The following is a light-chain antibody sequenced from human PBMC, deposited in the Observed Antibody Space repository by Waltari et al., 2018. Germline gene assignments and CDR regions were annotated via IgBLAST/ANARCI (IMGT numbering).Light chain of an antibody. V-gene: IGKV1-5*03. J-gene: IGKJ1*01. CDR2: EAS. Sequence: DVQMTQSPSTLSASVGDRVTITCRASGRISRWLAWYQQKPGKGPMLLIYEASNLQTGVPSRFRGSGSGTEFTLTISSLQPDDFATYYCQQYHVFSWTFGQGTKVEIK. CDR3: QQYHVFSWT. CDR1: GRISRW.